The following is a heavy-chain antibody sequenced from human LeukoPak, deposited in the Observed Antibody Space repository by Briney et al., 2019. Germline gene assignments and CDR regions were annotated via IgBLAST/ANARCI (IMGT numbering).Heavy chain of an antibody. V-gene: IGHV3-23*01. CDR1: GFTVSSNY. CDR3: AKDRAYSSSWYTGDY. J-gene: IGHJ4*02. D-gene: IGHD6-13*01. CDR2: ISNSGGST. Sequence: GGSLRLSCAASGFTVSSNYMSWVRQAPGKGLEWVSSISNSGGSTFYADSVKGRFTVSRDNSKDILSLQMNSLRVEDTAVYYCAKDRAYSSSWYTGDYWGQGTLVTVSS.